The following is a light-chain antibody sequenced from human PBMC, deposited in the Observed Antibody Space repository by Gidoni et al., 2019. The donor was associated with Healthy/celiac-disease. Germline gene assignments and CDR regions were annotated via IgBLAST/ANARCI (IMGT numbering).Light chain of an antibody. CDR3: QQYDTLPLT. J-gene: IGKJ4*01. V-gene: IGKV1-33*01. Sequence: DIQMTQSPSSLSASVGDRVTITYQASQDISNYLNWYQQKPGKAPKLLIYDASNLATGVPSRFSGSGSGTDFTFTISSLQPEDIATYYCQQYDTLPLTFGGGTKVEIK. CDR2: DAS. CDR1: QDISNY.